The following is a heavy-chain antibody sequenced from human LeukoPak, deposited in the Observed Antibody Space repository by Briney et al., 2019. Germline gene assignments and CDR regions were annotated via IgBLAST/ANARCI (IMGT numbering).Heavy chain of an antibody. J-gene: IGHJ4*02. CDR2: INPNSGGT. CDR3: ARDKDYYDSSGYFTGRVIDY. D-gene: IGHD3-22*01. V-gene: IGHV1-2*02. CDR1: GYTFTGYY. Sequence: ASVKVSCKASGYTFTGYYMHWVRQAPGQGREWMGWINPNSGGTNYAQKFQGRVTMTRDTSISTAYMELSRLRSDDTAVYYCARDKDYYDSSGYFTGRVIDYWGQGTLVTVSS.